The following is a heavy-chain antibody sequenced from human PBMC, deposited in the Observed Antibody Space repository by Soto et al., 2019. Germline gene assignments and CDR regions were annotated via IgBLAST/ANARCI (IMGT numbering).Heavy chain of an antibody. CDR2: ISSTTNYI. CDR1: GXTFTRYS. Sequence: LRLSCSASGXTFTRYSMNWVRQAPGKGLEWVSSISSTTNYIYYGDSMKGRFTIPRDNAKNSLYLEMNSLRAEDTAVYYCARESEDLTSNFDYWGQGTLVTVSS. CDR3: ARESEDLTSNFDY. V-gene: IGHV3-21*06. J-gene: IGHJ4*02.